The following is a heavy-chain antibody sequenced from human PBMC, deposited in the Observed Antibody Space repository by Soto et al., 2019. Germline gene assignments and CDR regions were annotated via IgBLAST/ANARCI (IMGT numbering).Heavy chain of an antibody. CDR1: RFSFTNAW. J-gene: IGHJ6*02. D-gene: IGHD1-26*01. CDR3: STDIGIYGLDI. Sequence: EVQLVESGGGFVQPGGSLRLSCVASRFSFTNAWMSWVRQAPGKGPEWVGRIKSKTDGGTADYAAPVKGRFTISRDDSQNTLYLHMDSLKTDDTALYHCSTDIGIYGLDICGQGTTVTVSS. CDR2: IKSKTDGGTA. V-gene: IGHV3-15*01.